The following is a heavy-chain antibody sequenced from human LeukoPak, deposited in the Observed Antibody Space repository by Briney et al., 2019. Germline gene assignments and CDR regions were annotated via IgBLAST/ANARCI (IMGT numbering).Heavy chain of an antibody. D-gene: IGHD3-22*01. V-gene: IGHV3-30*01. CDR1: GFTFSSYA. CDR3: ASGDYYDSSAE. CDR2: ISYDGSNK. Sequence: GGSLRLSCAASGFTFSSYAMHWVRQAPGKGLEWVAVISYDGSNKYYADSVKGRFTISRDNSKNTLYLQMNSLRAEDTAVYYCASGDYYDSSAEWAQGPLVTVPS. J-gene: IGHJ4*02.